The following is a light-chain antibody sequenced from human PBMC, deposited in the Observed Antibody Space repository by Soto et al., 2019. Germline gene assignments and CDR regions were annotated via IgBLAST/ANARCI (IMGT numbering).Light chain of an antibody. Sequence: VQMTQSPSTLSASIGDRDTITCRASQTISNWLAWYQQKPGKAPKLLIYDASTLESGVPSRFSGSGSGTEFTLTISTLQPDDFATYYCQQYNTYTWTFGQGTKVDI. CDR2: DAS. V-gene: IGKV1-5*01. CDR3: QQYNTYTWT. J-gene: IGKJ1*01. CDR1: QTISNW.